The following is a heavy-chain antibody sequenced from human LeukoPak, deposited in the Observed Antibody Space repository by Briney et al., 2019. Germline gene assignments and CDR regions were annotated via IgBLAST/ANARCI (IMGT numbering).Heavy chain of an antibody. V-gene: IGHV3-23*01. J-gene: IGHJ5*02. Sequence: GGSLRLSCAASGFTFSSYAMSWVRQAPGKGLEWVSVISGSGDSTNHADSVKGRFTISRYNSKNTLYLQINSLRAEDTAVYYCARHPYYDFWSGAGSWFDPWGQGTLVTVSS. CDR1: GFTFSSYA. D-gene: IGHD3-3*01. CDR2: ISGSGDST. CDR3: ARHPYYDFWSGAGSWFDP.